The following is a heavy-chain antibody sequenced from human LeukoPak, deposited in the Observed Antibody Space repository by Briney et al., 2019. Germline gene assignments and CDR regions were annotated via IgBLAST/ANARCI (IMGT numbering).Heavy chain of an antibody. V-gene: IGHV1-69*13. J-gene: IGHJ3*02. Sequence: ASVKVSCKASGGTFSSYAISWVRQAPGQGLEWMGGIIPIFGTANYAQKFQGRVTITADESTSTAYMELSSLRSEDTAVYYCARVGRLGMSGYYSNDAFDIWGQGTMVTVSS. D-gene: IGHD3-22*01. CDR1: GGTFSSYA. CDR3: ARVGRLGMSGYYSNDAFDI. CDR2: IIPIFGTA.